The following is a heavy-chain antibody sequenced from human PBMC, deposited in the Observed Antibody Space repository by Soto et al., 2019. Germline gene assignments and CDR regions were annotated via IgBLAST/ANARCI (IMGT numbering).Heavy chain of an antibody. V-gene: IGHV3-30-3*01. Sequence: QMQLVESGGGVVQPGRSLRLSCTAYGFTFSNHAMHWLRLAPGKGLEWVALISYDGSDKYYADSVKGRFTISKDHSKNTLYLQMNSLRPEDTAVYYCARDPHPTANLIFDFWGQGTLVTVSS. D-gene: IGHD4-17*01. CDR3: ARDPHPTANLIFDF. J-gene: IGHJ4*02. CDR2: ISYDGSDK. CDR1: GFTFSNHA.